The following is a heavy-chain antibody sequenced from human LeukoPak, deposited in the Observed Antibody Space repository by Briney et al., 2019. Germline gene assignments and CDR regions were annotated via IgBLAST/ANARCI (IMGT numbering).Heavy chain of an antibody. Sequence: PGGSLRLSCAASGFIFSNYAMNWVRQAPGKGLEYVSAISMNGDSTYYANSVKGRFTISRDNSKNTLYLQMGSLRAEDTAVYYCARHHRGSYLSDALDLWGQGTMVTVSS. D-gene: IGHD1-26*01. J-gene: IGHJ3*01. CDR1: GFIFSNYA. CDR3: ARHHRGSYLSDALDL. V-gene: IGHV3-64*01. CDR2: ISMNGDST.